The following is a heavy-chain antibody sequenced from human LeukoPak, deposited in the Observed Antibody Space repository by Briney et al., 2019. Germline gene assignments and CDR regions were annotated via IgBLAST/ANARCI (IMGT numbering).Heavy chain of an antibody. CDR3: ARSPVTIFGVVIPYFDY. CDR1: GGSISSGGYS. J-gene: IGHJ4*02. Sequence: SQTLSLTCTVSGGSISSGGYSWSWIRQHPGKGLEWIGYIYYSGSTYYNPSLKSRVTISVDTSKNQFSLKLSSVTAADTAVYYCARSPVTIFGVVIPYFDYWGQGTLVTVSS. D-gene: IGHD3-3*01. CDR2: IYYSGST. V-gene: IGHV4-31*03.